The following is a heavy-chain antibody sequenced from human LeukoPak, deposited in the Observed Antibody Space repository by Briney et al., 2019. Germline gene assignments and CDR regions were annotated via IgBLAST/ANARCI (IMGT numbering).Heavy chain of an antibody. V-gene: IGHV4-59*01. J-gene: IGHJ3*02. CDR2: IYYSGRT. D-gene: IGHD3-9*01. Sequence: PSETLSLTCTVSGGSISSYYWSWIRQPPGKGLEWTGYIYYSGRTNYNPSLKSRVTISVDTSKNQFSLKLSSVTAADTAVYYCARVFYDILSPGVGFDIWGQGTMVTVSS. CDR3: ARVFYDILSPGVGFDI. CDR1: GGSISSYY.